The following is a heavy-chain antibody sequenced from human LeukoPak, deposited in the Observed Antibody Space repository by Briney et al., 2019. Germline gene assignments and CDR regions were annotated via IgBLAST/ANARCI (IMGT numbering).Heavy chain of an antibody. CDR3: ARDSSGDYVFTY. V-gene: IGHV4-34*01. CDR1: GGSLSNYY. CDR2: INQSGRT. J-gene: IGHJ4*02. D-gene: IGHD4-17*01. Sequence: SETLSLTCNVSGGSLSNYYWSWIRQTPGKELEWLGQINQSGRTNYNPSLKSRVTLSVDTSKNQLSLKLTSMTAADTAVYYCARDSSGDYVFTYWGQGTLVTVSS.